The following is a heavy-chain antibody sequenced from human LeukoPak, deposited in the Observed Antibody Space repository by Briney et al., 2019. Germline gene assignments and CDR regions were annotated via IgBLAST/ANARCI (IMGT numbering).Heavy chain of an antibody. CDR3: ARVSVLLWFGELIPHYFDY. D-gene: IGHD3-10*01. Sequence: NPGGSLRLSCAASGFTFSSYSMNWVRQAPGKGLEWVSPISSSSSYIYYADSVKGRFTISRDNAKNSLYLQMNSLRAEDTAVYYCARVSVLLWFGELIPHYFDYWGQGTLVTVSS. V-gene: IGHV3-21*01. CDR1: GFTFSSYS. CDR2: ISSSSSYI. J-gene: IGHJ4*02.